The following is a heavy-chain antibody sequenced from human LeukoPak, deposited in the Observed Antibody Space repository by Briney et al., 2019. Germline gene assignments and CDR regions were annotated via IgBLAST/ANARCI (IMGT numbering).Heavy chain of an antibody. V-gene: IGHV4-61*05. J-gene: IGHJ6*03. CDR2: IYYNGYT. Sequence: SETLSLTCTVSGGSISSSSYYWGWIRQPPGKGLEWIGYIYYNGYTDYNPSLKSRVTISVDTSKNQFSLKLSSVTAADTAVYYCARHGTRYYYYYMDVWGKGATVTISS. D-gene: IGHD1-26*01. CDR1: GGSISSSSYY. CDR3: ARHGTRYYYYYMDV.